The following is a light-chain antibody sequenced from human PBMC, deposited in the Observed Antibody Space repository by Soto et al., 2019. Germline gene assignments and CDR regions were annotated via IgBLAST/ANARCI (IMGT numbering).Light chain of an antibody. CDR1: QSISSW. Sequence: DIQITQSPSTLSAAVGDRVTITCRASQSISSWLAWYHQKPGKAPKLLIYKAYSLESGVPSRFSGSGSGTEFTLTISSLQPDDFATYYCQQYNSYPWTFGQGTKV. CDR2: KAY. CDR3: QQYNSYPWT. V-gene: IGKV1-5*03. J-gene: IGKJ1*01.